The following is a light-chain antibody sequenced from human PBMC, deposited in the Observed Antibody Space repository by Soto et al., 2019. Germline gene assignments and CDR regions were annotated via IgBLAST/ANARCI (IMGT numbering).Light chain of an antibody. J-gene: IGKJ4*02. CDR2: GAS. V-gene: IGKV3-15*01. Sequence: EIVMTQSPATLSVSPGERVTLSCRPSQSVGSKLAWYQQKPGQPPRLLSHGASTRATGVPARFRGSGSGTEFTLTSSSLQSEDPALYYCQQYNSLTPTFGGGTKVEI. CDR3: QQYNSLTPT. CDR1: QSVGSK.